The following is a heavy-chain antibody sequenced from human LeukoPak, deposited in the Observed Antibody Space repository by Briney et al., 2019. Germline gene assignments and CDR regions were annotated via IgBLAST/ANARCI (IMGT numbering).Heavy chain of an antibody. Sequence: GESLRLSCAASGFTFSNYGMSWVRQAPGKGLEWVSVIRGSGGGTYYADSVKGRFTISRDNSKNTVYLQMNSLRAEDTAVFFCARYCSSSTCQGSSYYFGMDVWGQGTTVTVSS. V-gene: IGHV3-23*01. CDR3: ARYCSSSTCQGSSYYFGMDV. CDR1: GFTFSNYG. D-gene: IGHD2-2*01. J-gene: IGHJ6*02. CDR2: IRGSGGGT.